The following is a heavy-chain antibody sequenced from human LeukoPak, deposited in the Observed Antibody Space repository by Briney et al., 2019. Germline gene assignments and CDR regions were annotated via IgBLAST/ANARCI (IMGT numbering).Heavy chain of an antibody. D-gene: IGHD2-2*01. CDR3: AKDMVKGYCSSTSCSGPYDAFDI. CDR2: ISWNSGSI. CDR1: GFTFDDYA. Sequence: SGGSLRLSCAASGFTFDDYAMHWVRQAPGKGLEWVSGISWNSGSIGYADSVKGRFTISRDNAKNSLYLQVNSLRAEDMALYYCAKDMVKGYCSSTSCSGPYDAFDIWGQGTMVTVSS. V-gene: IGHV3-9*03. J-gene: IGHJ3*02.